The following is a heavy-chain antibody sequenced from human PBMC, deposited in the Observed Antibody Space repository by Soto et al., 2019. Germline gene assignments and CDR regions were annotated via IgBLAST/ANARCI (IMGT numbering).Heavy chain of an antibody. D-gene: IGHD6-19*01. CDR1: GFTFSSYA. J-gene: IGHJ5*02. CDR3: ARSPAGYSSGWYRS. CDR2: ISYDGSNK. V-gene: IGHV3-30-3*01. Sequence: GGSLRLSCAASGFTFSSYAMHWVRQAPGKGLEWVAVISYDGSNKYYADSVKGRFTISRDNSKNTLYLQMNSLRAEDTAVYYCARSPAGYSSGWYRSWGQGTLVTVSS.